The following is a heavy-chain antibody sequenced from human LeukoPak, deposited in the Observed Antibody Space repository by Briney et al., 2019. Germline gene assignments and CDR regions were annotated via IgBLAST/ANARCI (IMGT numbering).Heavy chain of an antibody. D-gene: IGHD1-1*01. CDR3: ARTGSTGGY. V-gene: IGHV4-61*01. CDR1: GGSVSGGNYY. CDR2: IHYSGST. Sequence: SETLSLTCTVSGGSVSGGNYYCSWIRQSPGKGLEWIGYIHYSGSTVYNPSLKSRVTMSIDTSKNQFSLNLSSVTAADTAVYYYARTGSTGGYWGQGTLVTVSS. J-gene: IGHJ4*02.